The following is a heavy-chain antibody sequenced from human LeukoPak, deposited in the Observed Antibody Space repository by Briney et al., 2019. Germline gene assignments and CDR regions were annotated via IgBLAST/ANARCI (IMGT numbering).Heavy chain of an antibody. CDR3: ARERCSSTSCQRGGWFDP. D-gene: IGHD2-2*01. J-gene: IGHJ5*02. CDR1: GDSVSSNSAA. V-gene: IGHV6-1*01. CDR2: TYYRSKWYN. Sequence: SQTLSLTCAISGDSVSSNSAAWNWIRQSPSRGLEWLGRTYYRSKWYNDYAVSVKSRITINPDTSRNQFSLQLNSVTPEDTAVYYCARERCSSTSCQRGGWFDPWGQGTLVTVSS.